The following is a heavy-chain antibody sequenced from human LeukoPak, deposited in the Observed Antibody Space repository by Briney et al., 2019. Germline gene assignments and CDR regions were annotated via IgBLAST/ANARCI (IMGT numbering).Heavy chain of an antibody. Sequence: GGSLRLSCAASGFTFSNYWMGWVRQAPGKGLEWVANIKPDGSEKYYVGSVRGRFTISRDNAKNSLYLLMNSLTAEDTAMYYCARSVVPAARSRFDPWGQGTLVTVSS. V-gene: IGHV3-7*01. CDR3: ARSVVPAARSRFDP. CDR1: GFTFSNYW. CDR2: IKPDGSEK. J-gene: IGHJ5*02. D-gene: IGHD2-2*01.